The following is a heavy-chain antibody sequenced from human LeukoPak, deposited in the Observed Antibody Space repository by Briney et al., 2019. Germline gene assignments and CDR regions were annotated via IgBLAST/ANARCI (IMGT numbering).Heavy chain of an antibody. D-gene: IGHD5-18*01. V-gene: IGHV3-30*02. CDR3: ARAGYSYGPEDAFDI. CDR1: GFTFSNYA. J-gene: IGHJ3*02. Sequence: GGSLRLSCAVSGFTFSNYAMHWVRQAPGKGLEWVAFIRSDGSNKYYADSVKGRFTISRDNSKNTLYLQMNSLRAEDTAVYYCARAGYSYGPEDAFDIWGQGTMVTVSS. CDR2: IRSDGSNK.